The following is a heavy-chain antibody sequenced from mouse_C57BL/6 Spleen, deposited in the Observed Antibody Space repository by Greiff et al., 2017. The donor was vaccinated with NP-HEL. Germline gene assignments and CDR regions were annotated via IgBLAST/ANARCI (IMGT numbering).Heavy chain of an antibody. CDR1: GFTFSDYG. J-gene: IGHJ4*01. V-gene: IGHV5-17*01. D-gene: IGHD1-1*01. CDR2: ISSGSSTI. CDR3: ARPPYYGSSSPAMDY. Sequence: EVQLVESGGGLVKPGGSLKLSCAASGFTFSDYGMHWVRQAPEKGLEWVAYISSGSSTIYYADTVKGRFTISRDNAKNTLFLQMTSLRSEDTAMYYCARPPYYGSSSPAMDYWGQGTSVTVSS.